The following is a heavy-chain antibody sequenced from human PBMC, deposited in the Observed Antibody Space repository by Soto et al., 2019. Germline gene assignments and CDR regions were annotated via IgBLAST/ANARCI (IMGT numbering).Heavy chain of an antibody. CDR1: GGSISGSYYY. J-gene: IGHJ6*02. V-gene: IGHV4-39*01. Sequence: SETLSLTCAVSGGSISGSYYYWAWLRQSPGKGPEWIGSVFYTGFTSYNPSLESRVSVSVDTSKSQFSLKLSAVTAADTAVYYCAPLSVSLSGPYGIHVWGQGTTVTVSS. D-gene: IGHD2-15*01. CDR3: APLSVSLSGPYGIHV. CDR2: VFYTGFT.